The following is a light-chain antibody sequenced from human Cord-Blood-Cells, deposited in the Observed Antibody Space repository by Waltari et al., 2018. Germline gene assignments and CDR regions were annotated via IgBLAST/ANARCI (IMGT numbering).Light chain of an antibody. CDR2: DVS. V-gene: IGLV2-14*03. Sequence: QSALTQPASVSGSPGQSITISCTGTSSDVGGSNYVSWYQQHPGKAPKLMIYDVSNRPSGVSNRFSGSKSGNTASLTISGLQAEDEADYYGSSYTSSSTWVFGGGTKLTVL. CDR1: SSDVGGSNY. J-gene: IGLJ3*02. CDR3: SSYTSSSTWV.